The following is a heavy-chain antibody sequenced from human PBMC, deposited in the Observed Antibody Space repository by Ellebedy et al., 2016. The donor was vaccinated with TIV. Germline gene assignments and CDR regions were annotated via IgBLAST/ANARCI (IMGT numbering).Heavy chain of an antibody. CDR3: ARGSKVVRGYSYGYGWFDP. D-gene: IGHD5-18*01. V-gene: IGHV4-59*12. J-gene: IGHJ5*02. Sequence: SETLSLXCTVSGGSISSYYWSWIRQPPGKGLEWIGYIYYSGSTNYNPSLKSRVTISVDTSKNQFSLKLSSVTAADTAVYYCARGSKVVRGYSYGYGWFDPWGQGTLVTVSS. CDR1: GGSISSYY. CDR2: IYYSGST.